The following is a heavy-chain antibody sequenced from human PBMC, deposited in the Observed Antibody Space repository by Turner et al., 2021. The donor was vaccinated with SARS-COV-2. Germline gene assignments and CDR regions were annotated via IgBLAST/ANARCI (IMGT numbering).Heavy chain of an antibody. D-gene: IGHD3-3*01. Sequence: EVQLVESGGGLVQPGGSLRLSCAASGFTVSSNYMSWVRQAPGKGLEWVSVIYSGGSTYYADSVKGRFTISRHNSKNTLYLQMNSLRAEDTAVYYCARDQDDFWSGYYGYWGQGTLVTVSS. CDR1: GFTVSSNY. CDR2: IYSGGST. V-gene: IGHV3-53*04. J-gene: IGHJ4*02. CDR3: ARDQDDFWSGYYGY.